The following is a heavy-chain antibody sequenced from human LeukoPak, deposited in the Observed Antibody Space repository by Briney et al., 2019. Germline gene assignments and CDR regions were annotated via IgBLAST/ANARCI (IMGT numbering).Heavy chain of an antibody. CDR2: IGSDGSYI. CDR3: AKERLTKVSHETDY. J-gene: IGHJ4*02. D-gene: IGHD5/OR15-5a*01. CDR1: GFTFSSYS. Sequence: GGSLRLSCAASGFTFSSYSMNWVRQAPGKGLEWVSSIGSDGSYIYYSDSLKGRFTISRDNSKNTLYLEMNSLRGEDTAVYYCAKERLTKVSHETDYWGQGTLVTVSS. V-gene: IGHV3-21*01.